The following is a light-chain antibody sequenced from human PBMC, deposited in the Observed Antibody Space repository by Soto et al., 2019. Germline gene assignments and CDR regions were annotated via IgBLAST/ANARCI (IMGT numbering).Light chain of an antibody. CDR3: SSYTSSSALVV. CDR2: EVS. CDR1: GSDVGYYNY. Sequence: QSALTQPASVSGSPGQSITISCTGTGSDVGYYNYVSWYQHHPSKAPKLMIYEVSNRPSGVSNRFSGSKSGNTASLTISGLQAEDEADYYCSSYTSSSALVVFGGGTKRTVL. V-gene: IGLV2-14*01. J-gene: IGLJ2*01.